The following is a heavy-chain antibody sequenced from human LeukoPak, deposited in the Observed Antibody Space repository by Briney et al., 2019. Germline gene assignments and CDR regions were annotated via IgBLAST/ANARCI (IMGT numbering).Heavy chain of an antibody. J-gene: IGHJ2*01. V-gene: IGHV4-4*07. CDR3: ARVRAMADLDWISDF. CDR2: IHNSGST. Sequence: SETLSLSCTVSGGSLCSYYWTWIRQPAGQGLEWIGRIHNSGSTTYNPSLKGRLNPSADTSTSQLSLWLSSVPDADTGVYYCARVRAMADLDWISDFWGGGTQVSVSS. CDR1: GGSLCSYY. D-gene: IGHD3-9*01.